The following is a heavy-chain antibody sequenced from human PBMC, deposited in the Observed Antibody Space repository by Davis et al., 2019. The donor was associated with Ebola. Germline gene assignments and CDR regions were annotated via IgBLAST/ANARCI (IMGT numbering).Heavy chain of an antibody. CDR1: GFTFSRYA. CDR2: ISSDERST. CDR3: ARGAPSGSNFDY. J-gene: IGHJ4*02. Sequence: GESLKISCAASGFTFSRYAMHWVRQVPGKGLMWVSRISSDERSTNYADSVKGRFTVSRDNARNTLYLQMNNLRVEDTAVFYCARGAPSGSNFDYWGQGTLVTVSS. D-gene: IGHD6-25*01. V-gene: IGHV3-74*01.